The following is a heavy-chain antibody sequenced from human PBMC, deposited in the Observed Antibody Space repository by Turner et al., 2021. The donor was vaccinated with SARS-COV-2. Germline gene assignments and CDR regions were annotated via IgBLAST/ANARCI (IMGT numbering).Heavy chain of an antibody. Sequence: EVQLVESGGGLVEPGGSLRLSCAASGFTFSRDWMHWVRQAPGKGLVWVSRIDSDGTRTSYADSMKGRFTISRDNAKNTLFLQMNSLRAEDTAVYYCAREDWGLDAFDIWGQGTMVSVSS. D-gene: IGHD7-27*01. CDR1: GFTFSRDW. J-gene: IGHJ3*02. CDR2: IDSDGTRT. CDR3: AREDWGLDAFDI. V-gene: IGHV3-74*01.